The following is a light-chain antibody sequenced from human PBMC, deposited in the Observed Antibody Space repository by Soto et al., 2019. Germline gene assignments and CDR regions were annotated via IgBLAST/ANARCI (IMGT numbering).Light chain of an antibody. Sequence: EIVLTQSPGTLSLSPGERATLSCRASQSVSSGYLAWYQQKPGQAPRLLIYAASNRATGIPDRFSGSGSGTDFTLTISRLEPEDFAVYYCQQYGSSDRAYTFGQGTKLEIK. CDR2: AAS. CDR1: QSVSSGY. J-gene: IGKJ2*01. CDR3: QQYGSSDRAYT. V-gene: IGKV3-20*01.